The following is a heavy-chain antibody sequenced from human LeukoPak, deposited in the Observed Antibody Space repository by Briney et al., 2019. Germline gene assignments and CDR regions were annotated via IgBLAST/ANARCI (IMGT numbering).Heavy chain of an antibody. CDR1: GYTFTGYD. D-gene: IGHD3-9*01. CDR3: ARGERYFDWLLRSSYYYGRDV. J-gene: IGHJ6*02. CDR2: MNPNSGNT. V-gene: IGHV1-8*02. Sequence: ASVKVSCKASGYTFTGYDINWVRQAPGQGLEWMGWMNPNSGNTGYAQKFQGRVTMTRNTSISTAYMELSSLRSEDTAVYYCARGERYFDWLLRSSYYYGRDVWGQGTTVTVSS.